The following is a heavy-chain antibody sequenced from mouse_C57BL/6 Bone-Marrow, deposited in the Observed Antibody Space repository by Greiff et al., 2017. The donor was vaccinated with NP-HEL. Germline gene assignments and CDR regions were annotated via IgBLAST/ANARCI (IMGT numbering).Heavy chain of an antibody. D-gene: IGHD1-1*01. CDR1: GYTFTDYE. J-gene: IGHJ1*03. CDR3: TRVPSPPTTVVADWYFDF. V-gene: IGHV1-15*01. Sequence: QVQLQQSGAELVRPGASVTLSCTASGYTFTDYEMHWVKQTPVHGLEWIGAIDPEPGGTAYNQRFKGKAILTADKSSSTAYMELHSLTSEDSAVYYCTRVPSPPTTVVADWYFDFWGTGTTVTVSS. CDR2: IDPEPGGT.